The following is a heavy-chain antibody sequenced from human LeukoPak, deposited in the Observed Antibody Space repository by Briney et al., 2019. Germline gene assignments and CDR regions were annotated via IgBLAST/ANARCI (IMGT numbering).Heavy chain of an antibody. J-gene: IGHJ4*02. CDR1: GFTFSSYA. CDR2: ISGSGGST. V-gene: IGHV3-23*01. CDR3: AKEAPRSWESPVWTDYYFDY. Sequence: PGGSLRLSCAASGFTFSSYAMSWVRQAPGKGLEWVSAISGSGGSTYYADSVKGRFIISRDNSKNTLYLQMNSLRAEDTAVYYCAKEAPRSWESPVWTDYYFDYWGQGTLVTVSS. D-gene: IGHD3-16*01.